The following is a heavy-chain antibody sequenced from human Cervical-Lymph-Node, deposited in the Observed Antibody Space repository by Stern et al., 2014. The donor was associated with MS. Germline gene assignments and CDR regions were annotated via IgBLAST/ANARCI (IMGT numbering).Heavy chain of an antibody. V-gene: IGHV4-59*01. D-gene: IGHD6-6*01. CDR2: IYHNGNT. CDR1: GGSIGRYY. Sequence: QVQLQESGPGLGKPSETLSLTCTVSGGSIGRYYWSWVLQPPGKSLEWIGYIYHNGNTNYNPSLKSRVSMSVDTSKNQFSLNLTSVTAADTAVYYCTRDGRSSLSEYFQTWGQGSLVTVSS. J-gene: IGHJ1*01. CDR3: TRDGRSSLSEYFQT.